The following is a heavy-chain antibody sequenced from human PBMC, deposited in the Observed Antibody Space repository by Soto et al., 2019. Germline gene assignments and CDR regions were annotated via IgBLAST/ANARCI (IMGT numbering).Heavy chain of an antibody. V-gene: IGHV3-30*18. J-gene: IGHJ6*03. Sequence: QVQLVESGGGVVQPGRSLRLSCAASGFTFSSYGMHWVRQAPGKGLEWVAVISYDGSNKYYADSVKGRFTISRDNSKNTLYLQMNSLRAEDTAVYYCAKGAVMVRRVIEHYYYYMDVWGKGTTVTVSS. D-gene: IGHD3-10*01. CDR3: AKGAVMVRRVIEHYYYYMDV. CDR1: GFTFSSYG. CDR2: ISYDGSNK.